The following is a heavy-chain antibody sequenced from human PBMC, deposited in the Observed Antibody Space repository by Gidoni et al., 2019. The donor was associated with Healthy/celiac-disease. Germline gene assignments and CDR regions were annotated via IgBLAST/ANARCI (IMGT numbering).Heavy chain of an antibody. CDR3: AKDPPYGSGSYNWFDP. J-gene: IGHJ5*02. CDR1: GFTFSSYA. V-gene: IGHV3-23*01. D-gene: IGHD3-10*01. Sequence: EVQLLESGGGLVQHGGSLRLSCAASGFTFSSYAMSWVRQAPGKGLEWVSAISGSGGSTYYADSVKGRFTISRDNSKNTLYLQMNSLRAEDTAVYYCAKDPPYGSGSYNWFDPWGQGTLVTVSS. CDR2: ISGSGGST.